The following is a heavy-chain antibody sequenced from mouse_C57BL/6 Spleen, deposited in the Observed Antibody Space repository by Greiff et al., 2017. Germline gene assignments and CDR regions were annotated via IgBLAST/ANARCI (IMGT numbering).Heavy chain of an antibody. D-gene: IGHD2-4*01. J-gene: IGHJ3*01. CDR1: GYTFTSYW. Sequence: QVQLKQPGAELVRPGSSVKLSCKASGYTFTSYWMHWVKQRPIQGLEWIGNIDPSDSETHYNQKFKDKATLTVDKSSSTAYMQLSSLTSEDSAVYYCARGNYDYDDGAWFAYWGQGTLVTVSA. CDR3: ARGNYDYDDGAWFAY. CDR2: IDPSDSET. V-gene: IGHV1-52*01.